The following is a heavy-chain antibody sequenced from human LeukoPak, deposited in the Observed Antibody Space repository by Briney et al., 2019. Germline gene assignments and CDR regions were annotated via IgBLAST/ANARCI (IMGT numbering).Heavy chain of an antibody. V-gene: IGHV3-53*01. CDR2: IYSGGST. D-gene: IGHD2-15*01. CDR3: AREGPYCSGGSCYGRGYYFDY. Sequence: PGXSLRLSCAASGFTVSSNYMSWVRQAPGKGLEWVSVIYSGGSTYYADSVKGRFTISRDNSKNTLYLQMNSLRAEDTAVYYCAREGPYCSGGSCYGRGYYFDYWGQGTLVTVSS. J-gene: IGHJ4*02. CDR1: GFTVSSNY.